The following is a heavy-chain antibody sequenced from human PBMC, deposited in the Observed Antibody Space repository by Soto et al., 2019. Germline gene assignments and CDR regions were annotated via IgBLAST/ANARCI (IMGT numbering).Heavy chain of an antibody. J-gene: IGHJ4*02. D-gene: IGHD3-22*01. CDR3: ARAAEYYYDSSGYSNFGY. V-gene: IGHV1-46*01. CDR2: INPSGGST. Sequence: ASVKVSCKASGYTFTSYYMHWVRQAPGQGLEWMGIINPSGGSTSYAQKFQGRVTMTRDTSTSTVYMELSSLRSEDTAVYYCARAAEYYYDSSGYSNFGYWGQGTLVPVS. CDR1: GYTFTSYY.